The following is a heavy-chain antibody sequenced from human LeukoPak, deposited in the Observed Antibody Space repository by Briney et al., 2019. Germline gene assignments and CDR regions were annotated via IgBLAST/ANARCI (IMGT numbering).Heavy chain of an antibody. CDR2: IYTSGST. J-gene: IGHJ3*02. D-gene: IGHD1-1*01. Sequence: SETLSLTCTVSGGSISSYYWSWIRRPAGKGLEWIGRIYTSGSTNYNPSLKSRVTMSVDTSKNQFSLKLSSVTAADTAVYYCASSPPRTGAFDIWGQGTMVTVSS. CDR1: GGSISSYY. CDR3: ASSPPRTGAFDI. V-gene: IGHV4-4*07.